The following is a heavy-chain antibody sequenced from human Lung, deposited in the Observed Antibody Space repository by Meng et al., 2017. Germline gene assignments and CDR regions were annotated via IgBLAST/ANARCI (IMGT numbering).Heavy chain of an antibody. J-gene: IGHJ4*02. CDR3: AKDRTTLKSGDGDH. CDR2: VSTLNGNS. D-gene: IGHD4-17*01. V-gene: IGHV1-18*01. CDR1: GYTCSYYG. Sequence: QVHLVQAGAEVKQPGASVKVAFEASGYTCSYYGINWVRQAPGQGLEWMGWVSTLNGNSHYAEKFKGRLTMTADTSTAYMELKSLTADDTAVYYCAKDRTTLKSGDGDHWGQGTLVTVSS.